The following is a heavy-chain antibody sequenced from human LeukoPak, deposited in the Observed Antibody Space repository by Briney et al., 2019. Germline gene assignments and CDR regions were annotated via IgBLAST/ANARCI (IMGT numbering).Heavy chain of an antibody. CDR1: GVSISSNNYF. V-gene: IGHV4-39*01. Sequence: SETLSLTCTVSGVSISSNNYFWGWLRQPPGKGLEWIGSIYDSGSTYYNPSLKSRVTISVDTSKNQFSLKLNSVTAADTAMYYCAGQYDGIAVAGAISWFDPWGQGTLVTVSS. J-gene: IGHJ5*02. CDR2: IYDSGST. CDR3: AGQYDGIAVAGAISWFDP. D-gene: IGHD6-19*01.